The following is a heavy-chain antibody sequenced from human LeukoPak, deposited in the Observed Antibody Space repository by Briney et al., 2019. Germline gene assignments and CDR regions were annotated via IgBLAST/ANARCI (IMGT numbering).Heavy chain of an antibody. D-gene: IGHD2-8*02. V-gene: IGHV4-39*02. CDR1: GGSINSSSFF. Sequence: NSSETLSLTCTVSGGSINSSSFFWGWIRQPPGKGLEWIGSMHYTGNNYYNPSVTSRATISLDTSKNKVSLTLRSVTAADTAVYYCAGDSTGLFFDYWGQGTLVTVSS. J-gene: IGHJ4*02. CDR2: MHYTGNN. CDR3: AGDSTGLFFDY.